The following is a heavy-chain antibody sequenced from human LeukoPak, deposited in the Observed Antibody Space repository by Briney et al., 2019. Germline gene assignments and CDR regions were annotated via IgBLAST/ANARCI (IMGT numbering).Heavy chain of an antibody. CDR3: ARYDSGSYYFGYYYGMDV. Sequence: PSETLSLTCTVSGGSISSGGYYWSWIRQHPGKGLEWIGYIYYSGSTYYNPSLKSRVTISVDTSKNQFSLKLSSVTAADTAVYYCARYDSGSYYFGYYYGMDVWGQGTTVTVSS. CDR1: GGSISSGGYY. V-gene: IGHV4-31*03. D-gene: IGHD1-26*01. J-gene: IGHJ6*02. CDR2: IYYSGST.